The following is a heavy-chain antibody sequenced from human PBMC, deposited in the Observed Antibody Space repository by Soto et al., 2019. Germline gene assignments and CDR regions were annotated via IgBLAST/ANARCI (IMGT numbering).Heavy chain of an antibody. CDR1: GGSISSGGYY. D-gene: IGHD3-9*01. J-gene: IGHJ6*02. Sequence: QVQLQESGPGLVKPSQTLSLTCTVSGGSISSGGYYWSWIRQHPGKGLEWIGYIYYSGSTYYNPSLKSRVTISVDTSKNHFSLKLSSVTAADTAVYYCARDRVRYDILTGYSSGGMDVWGQGTTVTVSS. V-gene: IGHV4-31*03. CDR2: IYYSGST. CDR3: ARDRVRYDILTGYSSGGMDV.